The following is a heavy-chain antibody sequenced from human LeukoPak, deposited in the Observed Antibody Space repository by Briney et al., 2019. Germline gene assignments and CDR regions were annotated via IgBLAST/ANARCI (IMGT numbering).Heavy chain of an antibody. D-gene: IGHD3-10*01. V-gene: IGHV1-18*01. CDR2: ISAYNGNT. J-gene: IGHJ5*02. CDR3: ARDRTYYYGSGSYYNLFDP. CDR1: GYTFTSYG. Sequence: ASVKVSCKASGYTFTSYGISWVRQAPGQGLEWMGWISAYNGNTNYAQKLQGRVTMTTDTSTSTAYMELRSLRSDDTAVYYCARDRTYYYGSGSYYNLFDPWGQGTLVTVSS.